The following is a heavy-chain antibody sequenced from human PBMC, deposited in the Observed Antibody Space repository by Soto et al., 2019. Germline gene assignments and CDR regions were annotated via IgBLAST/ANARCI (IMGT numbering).Heavy chain of an antibody. J-gene: IGHJ4*02. Sequence: VGSLRLSCAAPVFTFSAYSMNWVRQAPGKGLEWVSYIGGSGTTIDYADSVRGRLTISRDNAKNSLSLQMNSLRDEDTAVYYCVRDNLWAFDCWGQASLCSVSS. V-gene: IGHV3-48*02. CDR1: VFTFSAYS. CDR3: VRDNLWAFDC. CDR2: IGGSGTTI. D-gene: IGHD3-10*01.